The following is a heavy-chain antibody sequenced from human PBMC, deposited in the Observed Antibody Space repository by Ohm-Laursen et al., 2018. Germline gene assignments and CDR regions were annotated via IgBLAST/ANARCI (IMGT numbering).Heavy chain of an antibody. J-gene: IGHJ6*02. D-gene: IGHD7-27*01. Sequence: SLRLSCAAPGFTFSGSAIHWVRQASGKGLEWVGRIRNKANRYTTAYAASVKGRFSISRDDSKNTAYLQMNSLKTEDTAVYYCTRPPGDYYYGMDVWGQGTTVTVSS. V-gene: IGHV3-73*01. CDR1: GFTFSGSA. CDR2: IRNKANRYTT. CDR3: TRPPGDYYYGMDV.